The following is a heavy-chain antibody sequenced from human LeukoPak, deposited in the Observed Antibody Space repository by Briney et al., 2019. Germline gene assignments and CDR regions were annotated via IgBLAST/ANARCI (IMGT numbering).Heavy chain of an antibody. CDR2: INPNSGGT. CDR3: ARDYVEMATT. CDR1: GYTFTDYY. Sequence: ASLKVSCKASGYTFTDYYMHWVRQAPGQGLEWMGLINPNSGGTNYAQTFQGRVTMTRDTSISTAYMELSRLRSDDTAVYYCARDYVEMATTWGQGTLVTVSS. J-gene: IGHJ4*02. V-gene: IGHV1-2*02. D-gene: IGHD5-24*01.